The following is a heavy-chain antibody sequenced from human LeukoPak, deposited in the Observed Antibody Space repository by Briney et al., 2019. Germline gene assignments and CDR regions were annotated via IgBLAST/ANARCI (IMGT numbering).Heavy chain of an antibody. CDR2: ISAYNGNT. CDR3: ARERYYDSSGYPPRFDP. Sequence: ASVKVSCKASGYTFTSYGISWVRQAPGQGLEWMGWISAYNGNTNYAQKLQGRVTMTTDTSTSTAYMELRSLRSDDTAVYYCARERYYDSSGYPPRFDPWGQGTLGTVSS. V-gene: IGHV1-18*01. CDR1: GYTFTSYG. J-gene: IGHJ5*02. D-gene: IGHD3-22*01.